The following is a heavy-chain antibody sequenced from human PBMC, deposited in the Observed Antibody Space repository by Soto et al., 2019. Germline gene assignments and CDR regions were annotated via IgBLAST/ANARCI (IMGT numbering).Heavy chain of an antibody. D-gene: IGHD3-10*01. J-gene: IGHJ6*02. CDR1: GGSISSSSYY. CDR3: ARQGYGSGSYYYYYYGMDV. Sequence: NPSETLSLTCTVSGGSISSSSYYWGWIRQPPGKGLEWIGSIYYSGSTYYNPSLKSRVTISVDTSKNQFSLKLSSVTAADTAVYYCARQGYGSGSYYYYYYGMDVWGQGTTVTVSS. CDR2: IYYSGST. V-gene: IGHV4-39*01.